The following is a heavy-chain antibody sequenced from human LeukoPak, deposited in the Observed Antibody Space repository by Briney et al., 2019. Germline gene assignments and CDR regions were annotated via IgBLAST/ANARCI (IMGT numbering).Heavy chain of an antibody. V-gene: IGHV1-2*02. J-gene: IGHJ4*02. CDR1: GYTFTDYF. D-gene: IGHD3-9*01. CDR3: ARDGDILTGYLDY. CDR2: INPNSGGT. Sequence: ASVKVSCKASGYTFTDYFLHWVRQAPGQGLEWMGWINPNSGGTYYAQKFQGRVTMTRDTSIITAYMELSRLRSDDTAVYYCARDGDILTGYLDYWGRGTLVTVSS.